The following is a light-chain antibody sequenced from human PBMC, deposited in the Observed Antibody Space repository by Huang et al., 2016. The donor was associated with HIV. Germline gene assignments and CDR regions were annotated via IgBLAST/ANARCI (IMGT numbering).Light chain of an antibody. CDR3: HQRSSSLT. CDR1: QSLKKF. J-gene: IGKJ4*01. Sequence: IVLTQSPATRSLSPGERATLSCRASQSLKKFLAWYQQKPGQAPRLLIYNATDRATGVPARVSGCGSGTDFTLTITDLKAEDFAIYYCHQRSSSLTFGGGTKVEIK. CDR2: NAT. V-gene: IGKV3-11*01.